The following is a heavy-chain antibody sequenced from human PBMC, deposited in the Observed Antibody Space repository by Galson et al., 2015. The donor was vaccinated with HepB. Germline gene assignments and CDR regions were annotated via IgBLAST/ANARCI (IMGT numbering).Heavy chain of an antibody. V-gene: IGHV4-4*02. J-gene: IGHJ5*02. CDR1: GDSISSTYW. CDR2: IYHSGST. D-gene: IGHD3-16*01. Sequence: LSLTCAVSGDSISSTYWWSWVRQPPGKGLEWIGEIYHSGSTNYNPSLRSRVTISVDKSKNQFSLNLNSVTAADTAIYYCTRHRPGGPRRNCLDPWGQGTLVTVSS. CDR3: TRHRPGGPRRNCLDP.